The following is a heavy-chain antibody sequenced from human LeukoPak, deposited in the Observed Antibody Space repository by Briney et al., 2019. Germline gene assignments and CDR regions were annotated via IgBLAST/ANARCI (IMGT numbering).Heavy chain of an antibody. CDR1: GYTFTGYY. V-gene: IGHV1-2*02. D-gene: IGHD3-22*01. Sequence: GASVTVSCKASGYTFTGYYMHWVRQAPGQGREGMGWINPNSGGTNYAQKFQGRVTMTRDTSISTAYMELSRLRSDDTAVYYCARAPPDYYDSSDNWFDPWGQGTLVTVSS. CDR2: INPNSGGT. CDR3: ARAPPDYYDSSDNWFDP. J-gene: IGHJ5*02.